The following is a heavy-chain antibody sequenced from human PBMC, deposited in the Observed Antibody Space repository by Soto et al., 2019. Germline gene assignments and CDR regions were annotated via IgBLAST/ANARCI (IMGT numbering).Heavy chain of an antibody. CDR3: ARESTVSTFYYYYGMDV. D-gene: IGHD4-17*01. CDR2: IWYDGSNK. Sequence: QVQLVESGGGVVQPGRSLILSCAASGFTFSSYGMHWVRQAPGKGLEWVAVIWYDGSNKYYADSVKGRFTISRDNSKNTLYLQMNSLRAEDTAVYYCARESTVSTFYYYYGMDVWGQGTTVTVSS. V-gene: IGHV3-33*01. CDR1: GFTFSSYG. J-gene: IGHJ6*02.